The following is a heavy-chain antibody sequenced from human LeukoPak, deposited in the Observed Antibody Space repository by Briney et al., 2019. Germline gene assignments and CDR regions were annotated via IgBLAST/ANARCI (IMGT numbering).Heavy chain of an antibody. J-gene: IGHJ2*01. Sequence: SETLSLTCTVSGGSISSYYWSWIRQPPGKGLEWIGYIYYSGSTNYNPSLKSRVTISVDTSKNQFSLKLSSVTAADTAVYYCARAYGGNFWYFDLWGRGTLVTVSS. D-gene: IGHD4-23*01. CDR2: IYYSGST. CDR1: GGSISSYY. CDR3: ARAYGGNFWYFDL. V-gene: IGHV4-59*01.